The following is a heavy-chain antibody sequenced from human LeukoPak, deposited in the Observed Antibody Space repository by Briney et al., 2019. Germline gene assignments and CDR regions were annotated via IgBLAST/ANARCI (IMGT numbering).Heavy chain of an antibody. V-gene: IGHV1-2*02. D-gene: IGHD3-10*01. CDR1: GYTFTVYY. CDR2: INPNSGDT. Sequence: ASVKVSCKASGYTFTVYYMHWVRQAPGQGLEWIGWINPNSGDTHYPQTFQARVTMTRDTSISTAYMELSRLRSDDTAMYYCATRYGSGSPISYLDLWGRGTLVTVSS. CDR3: ATRYGSGSPISYLDL. J-gene: IGHJ2*01.